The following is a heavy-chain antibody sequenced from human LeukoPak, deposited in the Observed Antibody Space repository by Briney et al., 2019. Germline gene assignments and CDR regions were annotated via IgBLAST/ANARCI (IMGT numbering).Heavy chain of an antibody. D-gene: IGHD2-15*01. CDR2: INHSGST. CDR1: GGSFSGYY. J-gene: IGHJ6*02. Sequence: SETLSLTGAVYGGSFSGYYWGWIRQPPGKGLEWIGEINHSGSTNYNPSLKSRVTISVDTSKNQFSLKLSSVTAADTAVYYCARGPGYCSGGSCRHYGMDVWGQGTTVTVSS. CDR3: ARGPGYCSGGSCRHYGMDV. V-gene: IGHV4-34*01.